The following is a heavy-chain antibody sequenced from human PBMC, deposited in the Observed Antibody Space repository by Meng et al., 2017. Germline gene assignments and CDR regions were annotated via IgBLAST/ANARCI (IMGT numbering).Heavy chain of an antibody. CDR2: IYYSGST. D-gene: IGHD4-17*01. CDR1: GGSISSGGYY. V-gene: IGHV4-31*02. J-gene: IGHJ3*02. CDR3: ARHDYGDYGGAFDI. Sequence: SCTVSGGSISSGGYYWSWIRQHPGKGLEWIGYIYYSGSTYYNPSLKSRVTISVDTSKNQFSLKLSSVTAAYTAVYYCARHDYGDYGGAFDIWGQGTMVTVSS.